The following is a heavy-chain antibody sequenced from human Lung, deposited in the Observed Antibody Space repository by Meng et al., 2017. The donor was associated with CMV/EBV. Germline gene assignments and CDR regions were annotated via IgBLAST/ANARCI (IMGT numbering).Heavy chain of an antibody. V-gene: IGHV4-39*01. CDR1: GGSISSSSYY. CDR2: IYYSGST. D-gene: IGHD3/OR15-3a*01. Sequence: SETLSLTCTVSGGSISSSSYYWGWIRQPPGKGLEWIGSIYYSGSTYYNPSLKSRVTISVDTSKNQFSLKLSSVTAADTAVYYCARTSSGGLTPFDPWGQGTLVTVSS. CDR3: ARTSSGGLTPFDP. J-gene: IGHJ5*02.